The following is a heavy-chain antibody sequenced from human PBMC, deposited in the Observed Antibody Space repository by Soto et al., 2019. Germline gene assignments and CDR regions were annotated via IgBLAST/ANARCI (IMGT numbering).Heavy chain of an antibody. J-gene: IGHJ4*02. D-gene: IGHD5-18*01. Sequence: EVQLVESGGGLVKPGESLRLSCAASGFTLSNTWMTWVRQAPGKGLEWVGRIKSKTEGGTTDYAAPVKGRFTISRDDSKNTLYLQMNSLNTEDTAVYYCSTYTYGYIPIWGQGALVTVSS. CDR2: IKSKTEGGTT. CDR1: GFTLSNTW. CDR3: STYTYGYIPI. V-gene: IGHV3-15*01.